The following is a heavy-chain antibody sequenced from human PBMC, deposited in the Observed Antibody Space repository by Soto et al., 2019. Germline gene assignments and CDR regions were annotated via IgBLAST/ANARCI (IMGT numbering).Heavy chain of an antibody. Sequence: PGGSLTLSCAPCRFTFDDYTMHWVRQAPGKGLEWVSLISWDGGSTYYADSVKGRFTISRDNSKNSLYLQMNSLRTEDTALYYCAKDGSRNGDFDYWGQGT. CDR1: RFTFDDYT. V-gene: IGHV3-43*01. J-gene: IGHJ4*02. CDR3: AKDGSRNGDFDY. D-gene: IGHD4-17*01. CDR2: ISWDGGST.